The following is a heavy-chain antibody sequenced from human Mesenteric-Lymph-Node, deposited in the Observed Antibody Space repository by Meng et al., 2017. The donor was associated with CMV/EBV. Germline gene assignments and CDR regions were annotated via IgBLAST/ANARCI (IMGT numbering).Heavy chain of an antibody. V-gene: IGHV4-61*08. Sequence: SETLSLTCTVSGASVSSGDYYWTWIRQPPGKGLEWIGYIFFGGSPNYNPSLKSRVTISLDTSRDQFSLKVSPVTAADTAVYYCARHHVLRQYGMDIWGQGTAVTVSS. CDR1: GASVSSGDYY. D-gene: IGHD3-3*01. J-gene: IGHJ6*02. CDR2: IFFGGSP. CDR3: ARHHVLRQYGMDI.